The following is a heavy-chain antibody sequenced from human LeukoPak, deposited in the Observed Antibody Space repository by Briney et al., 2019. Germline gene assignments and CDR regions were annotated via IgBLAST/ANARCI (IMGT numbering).Heavy chain of an antibody. D-gene: IGHD6-13*01. CDR3: ARDSQQGNYGMDV. J-gene: IGHJ6*02. CDR1: GGSFSGYY. V-gene: IGHV4-34*01. CDR2: INHSGST. Sequence: SETLSLTCAVYGGSFSGYYWSWIRQPPGKGLEWIGEINHSGSTNYNPSLKSRVTISVDTSKNQFSLKLTSVTAADMAVYYCARDSQQGNYGMDVWGQGTTVTVSS.